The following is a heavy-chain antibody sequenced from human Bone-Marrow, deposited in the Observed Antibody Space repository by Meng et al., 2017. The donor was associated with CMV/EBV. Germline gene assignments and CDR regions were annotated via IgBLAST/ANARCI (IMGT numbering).Heavy chain of an antibody. Sequence: GESLKISCAASGFTFSSYWMSWVRQAPGKGLEWVANIKQDGSEKYYVDSVKGRFTISRDNAKNSLYLQMNSLRAEDTAVYYCARDRCIKGNYFDYWGQGTLVTVSS. D-gene: IGHD2-8*01. V-gene: IGHV3-7*01. CDR3: ARDRCIKGNYFDY. CDR1: GFTFSSYW. J-gene: IGHJ4*02. CDR2: IKQDGSEK.